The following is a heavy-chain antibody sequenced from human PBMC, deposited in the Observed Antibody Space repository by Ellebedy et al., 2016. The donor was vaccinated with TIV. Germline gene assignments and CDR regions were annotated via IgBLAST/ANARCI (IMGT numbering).Heavy chain of an antibody. V-gene: IGHV1-18*01. Sequence: AASVKVSCKASGYTFTSYGITWVRQAPGQGHEWMGWISAYNGNTNYAQKLQGRVTMTTDTFTSTAYMELRSLTSDDTAVYYCARDFHCTSNNCYERPSLYYFDSWGQGTLVTVSS. J-gene: IGHJ4*02. D-gene: IGHD2-2*01. CDR2: ISAYNGNT. CDR3: ARDFHCTSNNCYERPSLYYFDS. CDR1: GYTFTSYG.